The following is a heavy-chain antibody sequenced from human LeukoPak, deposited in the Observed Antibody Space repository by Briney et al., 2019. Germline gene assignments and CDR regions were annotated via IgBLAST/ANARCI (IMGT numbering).Heavy chain of an antibody. Sequence: PGGSLRLSCAASGFTFTRYAMHWVRQAPGKGLEWVGFISYDGNTKYYADSVKGRFTISRDNSKKTLYLQMTSLRPEDTAVYSCAGREDCNGGSCYDAFDYWGQGTLVTVAS. CDR2: ISYDGNTK. D-gene: IGHD2-15*01. V-gene: IGHV3-30*04. CDR3: AGREDCNGGSCYDAFDY. CDR1: GFTFTRYA. J-gene: IGHJ4*02.